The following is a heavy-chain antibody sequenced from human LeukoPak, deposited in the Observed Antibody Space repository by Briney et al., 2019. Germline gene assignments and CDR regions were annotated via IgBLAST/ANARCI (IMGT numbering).Heavy chain of an antibody. J-gene: IGHJ3*02. Sequence: ASVKVSCKASGYTFTSYGISWVRQAPGQGLEWMGWISAYNGNTNYAQKLQGRVTMTTDTSTSTAYMELRSLRSDDTAVYYCARANLGYYYDSSGPLQSHAFDIWGQGTMVTVSS. D-gene: IGHD3-22*01. CDR2: ISAYNGNT. V-gene: IGHV1-18*01. CDR1: GYTFTSYG. CDR3: ARANLGYYYDSSGPLQSHAFDI.